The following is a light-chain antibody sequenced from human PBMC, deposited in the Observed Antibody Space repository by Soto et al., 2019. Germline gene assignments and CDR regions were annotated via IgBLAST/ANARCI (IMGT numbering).Light chain of an antibody. CDR1: SSNIGSNY. CDR2: RNN. Sequence: HSVLTQPPSASGTPGQRVTISCSGSSSNIGSNYVFWYQQLPGTAPKVLIYRNNRRPSGVSDRFSGSKFGTSASLAISGLRSEDEADYYCAAWDDSLSGLYVFGTGTKVTV. J-gene: IGLJ1*01. CDR3: AAWDDSLSGLYV. V-gene: IGLV1-47*01.